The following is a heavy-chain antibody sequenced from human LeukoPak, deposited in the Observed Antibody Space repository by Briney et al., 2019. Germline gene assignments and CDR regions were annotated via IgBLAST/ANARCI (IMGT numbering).Heavy chain of an antibody. CDR3: ARRPTGRNYYFDY. CDR2: IYPGYSDT. D-gene: IGHD1-1*01. V-gene: IGHV5-51*01. J-gene: IGHJ4*02. CDR1: GYSFTTYW. Sequence: GESLKISCKASGYSFTTYWIGRVRQMPGKGLEWMGIIYPGYSDTRYSPSFQGQVTISVDKSISTAYLQWTSLKASDTAMYYCARRPTGRNYYFDYWGQGALVTVSS.